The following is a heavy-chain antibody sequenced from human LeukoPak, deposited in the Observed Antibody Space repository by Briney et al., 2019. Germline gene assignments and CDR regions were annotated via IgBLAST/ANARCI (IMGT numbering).Heavy chain of an antibody. V-gene: IGHV3-21*01. J-gene: IGHJ6*04. CDR3: AELGITMIGGV. CDR1: GFTFSSYS. Sequence: GGSLRLSCAASGFTFSSYSMNWVRQAPGKGLEWVSSISSSSTYIYYADSVKGRFTISRANAKNSLYLQMNSLRAEDRAVYYCAELGITMIGGVWGKGTTVTISS. D-gene: IGHD3-10*02. CDR2: ISSSSTYI.